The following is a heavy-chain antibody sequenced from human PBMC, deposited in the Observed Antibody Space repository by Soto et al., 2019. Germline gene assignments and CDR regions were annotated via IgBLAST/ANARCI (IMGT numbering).Heavy chain of an antibody. V-gene: IGHV1-46*01. CDR2: INPSGGST. J-gene: IGHJ1*01. Sequence: ASVKVSCKASGYTFTSYYMHWVRQAPGQGLEWMGIINPSGGSTSYAQKFQGRVTMTRDTSTSTVYMELSSLRSEDTAVYYCARDTSGAAAGTPEYFQHWGQGTLVTVSS. CDR3: ARDTSGAAAGTPEYFQH. CDR1: GYTFTSYY. D-gene: IGHD6-13*01.